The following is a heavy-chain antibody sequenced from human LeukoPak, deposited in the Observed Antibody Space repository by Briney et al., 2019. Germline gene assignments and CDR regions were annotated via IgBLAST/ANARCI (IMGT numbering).Heavy chain of an antibody. J-gene: IGHJ4*02. CDR3: ARSSWLFDY. D-gene: IGHD6-13*01. CDR1: GGSISSSSYY. V-gene: IGHV4-39*07. Sequence: PSETLSLTCTVSGGSISSSSYYWGWIRQPPGKGLEWIGSIYYSGSTYYSPSLKSRVTISVDTSKNQFSLKLSSVTAADTAVYYCARSSWLFDYWGQGTLVTVSS. CDR2: IYYSGST.